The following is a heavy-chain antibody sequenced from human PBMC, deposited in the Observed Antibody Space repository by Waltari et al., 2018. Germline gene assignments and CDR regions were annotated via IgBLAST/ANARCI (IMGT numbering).Heavy chain of an antibody. CDR1: GFSFSNYG. D-gene: IGHD4-17*01. Sequence: EVQLVESGGGLVKSGGSLRLSCETSGFSFSNYGMNWVRQVPGKGLEWVSFISAIGIYTYYKDSVKGRITISRDNARNVLYLQMNGLRVEDTAIYYCVRGRLTTVATPWDFWGQGTLVTVSS. V-gene: IGHV3-21*02. J-gene: IGHJ1*01. CDR3: VRGRLTTVATPWDF. CDR2: ISAIGIYT.